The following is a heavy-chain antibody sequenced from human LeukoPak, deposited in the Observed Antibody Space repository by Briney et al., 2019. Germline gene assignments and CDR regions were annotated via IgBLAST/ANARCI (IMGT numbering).Heavy chain of an antibody. CDR3: ARLGGGLVIGGEQDY. CDR2: ISSCGSTI. D-gene: IGHD3/OR15-3a*01. J-gene: IGHJ4*02. CDR1: GFTLSSYE. Sequence: GGSLRLSCAASGFTLSSYEMNWFRQAPGKGLGWVSYISSCGSTIYYADSVKGRFTISRDNAKNSLYLQMNSLRAEDTAVYYCARLGGGLVIGGEQDYWGQGTLVTVSS. V-gene: IGHV3-48*03.